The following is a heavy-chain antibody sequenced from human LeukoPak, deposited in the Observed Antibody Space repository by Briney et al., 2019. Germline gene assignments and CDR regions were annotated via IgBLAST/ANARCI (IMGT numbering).Heavy chain of an antibody. V-gene: IGHV3-7*01. CDR2: INQDGSEK. J-gene: IGHJ2*01. CDR3: ARPGGYWYFDL. CDR1: GFTFSXXX. Sequence: PGGXXXXXXXXXGFTFSXXXXSWVRQAPGKXRXWXANINQDGSEKYYVDSVKGRFTISRDNAKNSLYLQMNSLRAEDTAVYYCARPGGYWYFDLWGRGTLVTVSS. D-gene: IGHD2-15*01.